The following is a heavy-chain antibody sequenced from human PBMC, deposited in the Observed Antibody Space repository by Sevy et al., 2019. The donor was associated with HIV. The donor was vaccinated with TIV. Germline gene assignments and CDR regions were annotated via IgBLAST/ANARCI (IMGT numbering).Heavy chain of an antibody. CDR2: IYYSGST. Sequence: SETLSLTCTVPGGSISSYYWSWIRQPPGKGLEWIGYIYYSGSTNYDPSLKSRVTISVDTSKNQFSLKLSSVTAADTAVYYCARVGSSWYFYYWGQGTLVTVSS. V-gene: IGHV4-59*01. J-gene: IGHJ4*02. CDR3: ARVGSSWYFYY. D-gene: IGHD6-13*01. CDR1: GGSISSYY.